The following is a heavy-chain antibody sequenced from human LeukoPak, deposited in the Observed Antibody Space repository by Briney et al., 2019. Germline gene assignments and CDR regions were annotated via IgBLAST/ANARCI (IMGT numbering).Heavy chain of an antibody. D-gene: IGHD6-13*01. CDR3: ARDFQVAAAAGLFDY. V-gene: IGHV3-23*01. CDR2: ISGSGGST. Sequence: GGSLRLSCAASGFTFSSYAMSWVRQAPGKGLEWVSAISGSGGSTYYADSVKGRFTISRDNSKNTLYLQMNSLRAEDTAVYYCARDFQVAAAAGLFDYWGQGTLVTVSS. CDR1: GFTFSSYA. J-gene: IGHJ4*02.